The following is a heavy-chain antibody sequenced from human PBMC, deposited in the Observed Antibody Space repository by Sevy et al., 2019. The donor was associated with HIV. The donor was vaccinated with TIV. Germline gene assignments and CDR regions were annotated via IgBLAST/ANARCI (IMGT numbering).Heavy chain of an antibody. Sequence: ASVKVSCKASGYTFTSYAMHWMRQAPGQRLEWMGWINAGNGNTKYSQKFQGRVTITRDTSASTAYMELSSLRSEDTAVYYCAREGQWLDYYYYYYMDVWGKGTTVTVSS. J-gene: IGHJ6*03. V-gene: IGHV1-3*01. D-gene: IGHD6-19*01. CDR3: AREGQWLDYYYYYYMDV. CDR1: GYTFTSYA. CDR2: INAGNGNT.